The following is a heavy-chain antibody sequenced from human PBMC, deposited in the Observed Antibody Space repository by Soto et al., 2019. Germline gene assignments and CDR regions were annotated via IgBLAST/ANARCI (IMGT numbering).Heavy chain of an antibody. CDR2: INPDSGTT. D-gene: IGHD2-8*01. Sequence: ASVKVSCKACGYRLTDYYIHWVRQAPGQGLEWVGWINPDSGTTKSTQKFQGRVTMTRDTSISTAYMELTRLRSDDTAVYYCARGGFTDGVCKYFFEDWGQGPPVIVS. CDR1: GYRLTDYY. CDR3: ARGGFTDGVCKYFFED. V-gene: IGHV1-2*02. J-gene: IGHJ4*02.